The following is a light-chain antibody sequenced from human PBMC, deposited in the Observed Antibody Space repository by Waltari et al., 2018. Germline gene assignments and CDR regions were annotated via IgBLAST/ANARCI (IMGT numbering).Light chain of an antibody. J-gene: IGKJ2*01. CDR3: LQHKTYPHA. CDR1: QAINVF. CDR2: AAS. V-gene: IGKV1-17*03. Sequence: DIQMTQSQSVMYASVGDRVTITCRASQAINVFAGWFQQRPVEAPRRLIYAASTLQIGVPSRFSGSGYGTEFTLTISSLQPEDFATYYCLQHKTYPHAFGQGTRVEIK.